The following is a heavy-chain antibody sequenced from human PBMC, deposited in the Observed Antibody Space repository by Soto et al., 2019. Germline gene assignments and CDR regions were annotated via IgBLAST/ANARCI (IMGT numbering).Heavy chain of an antibody. V-gene: IGHV1-18*04. D-gene: IGHD6-19*01. J-gene: IGHJ5*02. CDR1: GYTFTSYA. CDR2: ISTYNGNT. Sequence: ASVKVSCKASGYTFTSYALSWVRHAPGQGLEWMGWISTYNGNTNYAQNLQGRVTMTTDISTNTAYMELRSLRSDDTAVYYCARVVGGIPVAGSWNWLDPWGQGTPVTVSS. CDR3: ARVVGGIPVAGSWNWLDP.